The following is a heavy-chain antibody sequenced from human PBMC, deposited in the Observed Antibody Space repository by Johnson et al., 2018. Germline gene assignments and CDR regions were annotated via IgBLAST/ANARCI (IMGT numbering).Heavy chain of an antibody. J-gene: IGHJ3*02. CDR2: INAGNGNT. Sequence: QVQLVQSGAEVKKXGASVKVSCKASGYTFTTYPMHWVRQAPGQRLEWMGWINAGNGNTKYSQKFHVRVTITRDTSGSTAYMELSSLRSEDTAVYHCARDRSGVRGINAFDIWGQGTMVTVSS. CDR1: GYTFTTYP. V-gene: IGHV1-3*01. D-gene: IGHD3-10*01. CDR3: ARDRSGVRGINAFDI.